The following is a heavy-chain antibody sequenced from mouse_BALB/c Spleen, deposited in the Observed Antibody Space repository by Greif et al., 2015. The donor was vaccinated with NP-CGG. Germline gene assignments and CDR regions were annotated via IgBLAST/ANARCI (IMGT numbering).Heavy chain of an antibody. D-gene: IGHD1-2*01. J-gene: IGHJ2*01. V-gene: IGHV2-6*02. CDR3: ARNSDYGSVVDY. CDR1: GFSLTSYG. CDR2: IWSDGST. Sequence: QVQLQQSGPGLVAPSQSLYITCTVSGFSLTSYGVHWVRQPPGKGLEWLVVIWSDGSTTYNSALKSRLSISKDNSKSXVFLKMHSLQTDDTAKYYCARNSDYGSVVDYWGQGTTLTVSS.